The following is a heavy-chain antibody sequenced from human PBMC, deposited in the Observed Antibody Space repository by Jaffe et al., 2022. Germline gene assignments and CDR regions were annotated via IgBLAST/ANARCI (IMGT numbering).Heavy chain of an antibody. CDR1: GGSISSYY. CDR2: IYYSGST. CDR3: ARVSYGDYFVY. D-gene: IGHD4-17*01. Sequence: QVQLQESGPGLVKPSETLSLTCTVSGGSISSYYWSWIRQPPGKGLEWIGYIYYSGSTNYNPSLKSRVTISVDTSKNQFSLKLSSVTAADTAVYYCARVSYGDYFVYWGQGTLVTVSS. V-gene: IGHV4-59*01. J-gene: IGHJ4*02.